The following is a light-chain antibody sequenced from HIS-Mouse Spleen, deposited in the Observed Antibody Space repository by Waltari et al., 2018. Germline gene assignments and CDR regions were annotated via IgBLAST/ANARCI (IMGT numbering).Light chain of an antibody. CDR3: QAWDSSTYVV. J-gene: IGLJ2*01. Sequence: SYELTQPPSVSVSPGQTASITCSGDKLGDKYACWEQPKPGQSPVLVIYQDSKRPSGIPERFSGSNSGNTATLTISGTQAMDEADYYCQAWDSSTYVVFGGGTKLTVL. V-gene: IGLV3-1*01. CDR2: QDS. CDR1: KLGDKY.